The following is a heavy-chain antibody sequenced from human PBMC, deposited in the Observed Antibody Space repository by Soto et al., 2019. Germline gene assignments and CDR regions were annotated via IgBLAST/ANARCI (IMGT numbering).Heavy chain of an antibody. CDR3: ARDQRDETEDIVVVPAARMFYYYGMDV. D-gene: IGHD2-2*01. CDR1: GYTFTSYG. Sequence: ASVKVSCKASGYTFTSYGISWVRQAPGQGLEWMGWISAYNGNTNFAQKLQGRVTMTTDTSTSTAYMELRSLRSDDTAVYYCARDQRDETEDIVVVPAARMFYYYGMDVWGQGTTVTVSS. CDR2: ISAYNGNT. J-gene: IGHJ6*02. V-gene: IGHV1-18*01.